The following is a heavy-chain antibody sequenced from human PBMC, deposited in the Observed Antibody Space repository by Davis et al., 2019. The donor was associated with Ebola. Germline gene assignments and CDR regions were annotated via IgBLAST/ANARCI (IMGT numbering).Heavy chain of an antibody. CDR2: INTNTGNP. V-gene: IGHV7-4-1*01. D-gene: IGHD3-10*01. J-gene: IGHJ4*02. CDR3: ARDRYITGGY. CDR1: GYSFTNYA. Sequence: ASVKVSCKASGYSFTNYAINWVRQAPGQGLEWMGWINTNTGNPTYAQGFTGRFVFSLDTSVSTAYLQIGSLKTEDTAMYYCARDRYITGGYWGQGTLVTVSS.